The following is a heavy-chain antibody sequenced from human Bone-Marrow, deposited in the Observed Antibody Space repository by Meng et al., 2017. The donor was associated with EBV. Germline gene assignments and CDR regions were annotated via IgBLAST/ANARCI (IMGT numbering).Heavy chain of an antibody. CDR2: IYHSGST. J-gene: IGHJ4*02. D-gene: IGHD3-22*01. V-gene: IGHV4-4*02. Sequence: QVQLQAPGPGVVQPSGALSLTCAVSGGSISSNNWWSWVRQPPGKGLECIGEIYHSGSTNYNPSLKSRVTISVDKPKNQFSLKLSSVTAADTAVYYCAKGGGYYYDSSGFHYDYWGQGTLVTVSS. CDR3: AKGGGYYYDSSGFHYDY. CDR1: GGSISSNNW.